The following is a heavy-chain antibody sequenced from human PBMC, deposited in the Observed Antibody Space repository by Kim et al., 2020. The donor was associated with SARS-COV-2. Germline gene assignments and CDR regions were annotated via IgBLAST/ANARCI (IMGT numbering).Heavy chain of an antibody. J-gene: IGHJ3*02. V-gene: IGHV4-4*02. CDR3: TRERVRDLDI. Sequence: SETLSLTCTVSGGSINTANWWTWVRQPPGKGLEWIGEIFHSGAANYNPSLQSRVTLSLDNSKNHFSLEMTSVTAADTAVYFCTRERVRDLDIWGQGTTVT. CDR2: IFHSGAA. D-gene: IGHD3-10*01. CDR1: GGSINTANW.